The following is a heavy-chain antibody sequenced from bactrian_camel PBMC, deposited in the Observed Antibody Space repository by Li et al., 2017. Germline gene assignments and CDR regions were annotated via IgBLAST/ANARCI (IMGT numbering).Heavy chain of an antibody. CDR2: IDSDGST. Sequence: HVQLVESGGGSVQAGGSLRLSCAASGTTYSAYCMGWFRQAPGKEREGVALIDSDGSTNYADSVQGRFTIFKDSAKNTLYLQMNNLKVEDTAMYYCAADGVNLQLARGYNYWGQGTQVTVS. D-gene: IGHD6*01. V-gene: IGHV3S53*01. CDR1: GTTYSAYC. CDR3: AADGVNLQLARGYNY. J-gene: IGHJ4*01.